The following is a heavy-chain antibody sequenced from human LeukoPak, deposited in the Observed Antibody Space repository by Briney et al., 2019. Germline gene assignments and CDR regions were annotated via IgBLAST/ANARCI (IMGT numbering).Heavy chain of an antibody. V-gene: IGHV4-39*01. Sequence: PSETLSLTCTVSGGSISSSTYYWGWIGQPPGKGLEWIGRVYGSVTTYYNPSLRSRAPISVGTSNNQSSLQLSSVTAADPAVYYCARRWYSYGWSCFAFWGQGTLVTVSS. D-gene: IGHD6-19*01. CDR1: GGSISSSTYY. CDR2: VYGSVTT. J-gene: IGHJ4*02. CDR3: ARRWYSYGWSCFAF.